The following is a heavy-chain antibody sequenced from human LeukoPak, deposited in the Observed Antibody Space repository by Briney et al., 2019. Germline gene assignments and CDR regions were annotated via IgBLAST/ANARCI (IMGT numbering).Heavy chain of an antibody. CDR1: GFTVSNNY. V-gene: IGHV3-53*01. Sequence: GGSLRLSCAASGFTVSNNYMTWVRQAPGKGLEWVSVIYSGGSTYYAGSVKGRFTISRDISQNTLYLQMNSLRAEDTAVYYCARDPYGDRWGYFDYWGQGTLVTVSS. CDR3: ARDPYGDRWGYFDY. CDR2: IYSGGST. J-gene: IGHJ4*02. D-gene: IGHD4/OR15-4a*01.